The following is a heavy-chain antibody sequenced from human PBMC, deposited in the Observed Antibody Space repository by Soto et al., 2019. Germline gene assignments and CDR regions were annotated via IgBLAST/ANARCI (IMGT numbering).Heavy chain of an antibody. D-gene: IGHD3-22*01. J-gene: IGHJ4*02. CDR3: ARVASGDSTRYYYDLFDY. CDR2: IYHSGST. Sequence: SETLSLTCAVSGYSISSGYYWGWIRQPPGKGLEWIGSIYHSGSTYYNPSLKSRVTISVDTSKNQFSLKLSSVTAADTAVYYCARVASGDSTRYYYDLFDYCGQGTLVTVTS. V-gene: IGHV4-38-2*01. CDR1: GYSISSGYY.